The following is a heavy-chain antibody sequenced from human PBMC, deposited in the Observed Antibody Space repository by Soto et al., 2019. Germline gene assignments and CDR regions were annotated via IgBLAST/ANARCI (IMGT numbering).Heavy chain of an antibody. D-gene: IGHD1-26*01. CDR2: IYYSGST. V-gene: IGHV4-61*01. J-gene: IGHJ6*02. Sequence: LSLTCTVSGGSVSSGSYYWSWIRQPPGKGLEWIGYIYYSGSTNYNPSLKSRVTISVDTSKNQFSLKLSSVTAADTAVYYCARAAGATVYGMDVWGQGTTVPVSS. CDR3: ARAAGATVYGMDV. CDR1: GGSVSSGSYY.